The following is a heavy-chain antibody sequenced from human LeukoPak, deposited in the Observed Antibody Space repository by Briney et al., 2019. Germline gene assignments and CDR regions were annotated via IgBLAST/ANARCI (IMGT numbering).Heavy chain of an antibody. D-gene: IGHD4-11*01. Sequence: SETLSLTCAGSGYSISSGYYWGWIRQPPGKGLEWIGNVYQSGITYYNASLKSRVTISVDTSKTQFSLKLNSVTAADTAVYYCARRYSNSYFDYWGQGTLVTVSS. J-gene: IGHJ4*02. CDR3: ARRYSNSYFDY. CDR1: GYSISSGYY. CDR2: VYQSGIT. V-gene: IGHV4-38-2*01.